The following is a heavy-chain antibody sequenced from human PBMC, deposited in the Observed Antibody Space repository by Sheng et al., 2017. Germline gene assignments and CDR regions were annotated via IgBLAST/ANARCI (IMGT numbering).Heavy chain of an antibody. J-gene: IGHJ3*02. Sequence: QVQLVESGGGVVQPGRSLRLSCAASGFTFSSYAMHWVRQAPGKGLEWVAVISYDGSNKYYADSVKGRFTISRDNSKNTLYLQMNSLRAEDTAVYYCARKGIFATRRDAFDIWGQGTMVTVSS. CDR2: ISYDGSNK. CDR1: GFTFSSYA. CDR3: ARKGIFATRRDAFDI. D-gene: IGHD3-3*01. V-gene: IGHV3-30-3*01.